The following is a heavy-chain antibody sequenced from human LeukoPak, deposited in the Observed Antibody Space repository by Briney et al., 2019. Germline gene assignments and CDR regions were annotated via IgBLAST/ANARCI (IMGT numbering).Heavy chain of an antibody. J-gene: IGHJ5*02. Sequence: PGGSLRLSCAASGFTFSSYEMNWVRQAPGKGLEWVSSISTTSSDIYYADSVKGRFTISRDNAKKSVYLQMNSLRAEDTAVYYCARDGIDILRYFDWLPLGVNWFDPWGQGTLVTVSS. CDR3: ARDGIDILRYFDWLPLGVNWFDP. V-gene: IGHV3-21*01. D-gene: IGHD3-9*01. CDR1: GFTFSSYE. CDR2: ISTTSSDI.